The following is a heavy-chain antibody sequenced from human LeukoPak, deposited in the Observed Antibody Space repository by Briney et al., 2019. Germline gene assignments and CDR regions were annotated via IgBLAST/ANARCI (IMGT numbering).Heavy chain of an antibody. CDR3: AKDHNTNDAFDI. J-gene: IGHJ3*02. Sequence: PGRSLRLSCAASGFTFSSYGMHWVRQAPGKGLEWVAVISYDGSNKYYADSVKGRFTISRGNSKNTLYLQMNSLRAEDTAVYYCAKDHNTNDAFDIWGQGTMVTVSS. V-gene: IGHV3-30*18. D-gene: IGHD1-14*01. CDR2: ISYDGSNK. CDR1: GFTFSSYG.